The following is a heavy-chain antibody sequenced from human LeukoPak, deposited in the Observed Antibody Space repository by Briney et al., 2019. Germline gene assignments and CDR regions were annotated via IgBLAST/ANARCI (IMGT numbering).Heavy chain of an antibody. CDR1: GYTFTSYG. V-gene: IGHV1-8*02. J-gene: IGHJ4*02. CDR3: ARTPPNWGADY. Sequence: GASVKVSCKASGYTFTSYGISWVRQATGQGPEWMGWMSPRSGNTGYAQKFQGRVAMTSDTSISTAYMELSRLTSDDTAVYYCARTPPNWGADYWGQGTLVTVSS. CDR2: MSPRSGNT. D-gene: IGHD7-27*01.